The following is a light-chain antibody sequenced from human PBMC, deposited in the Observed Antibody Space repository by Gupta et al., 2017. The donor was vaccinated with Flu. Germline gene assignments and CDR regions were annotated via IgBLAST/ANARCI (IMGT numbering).Light chain of an antibody. CDR1: KIGSKS. CDR3: QVWDSSSDPWE. Sequence: SYVLTQPPSVSVAPGQTASITCGGNKIGSKSVHWYQQKPGQAPVLVVHDDDDRPSGIPERFSGSNSGNTATLTISRVEAGDEADYYCQVWDSSSDPWEFGGGTKLTVL. J-gene: IGLJ3*02. CDR2: DDD. V-gene: IGLV3-21*02.